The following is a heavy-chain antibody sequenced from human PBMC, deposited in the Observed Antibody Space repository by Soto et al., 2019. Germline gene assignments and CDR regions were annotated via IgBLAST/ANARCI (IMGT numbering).Heavy chain of an antibody. CDR3: ARDLVVVPAAIRGWFDP. J-gene: IGHJ5*02. V-gene: IGHV3-7*01. D-gene: IGHD2-2*02. Sequence: GGSLRLSCAASGFTFSSYWMSWVRQAPGKGLEWVANIKQDGSEKYYVDSVKGRFTISRDNAKNSLYLQMNSLRAEDTAVYYGARDLVVVPAAIRGWFDPWGQGTLVTVSS. CDR1: GFTFSSYW. CDR2: IKQDGSEK.